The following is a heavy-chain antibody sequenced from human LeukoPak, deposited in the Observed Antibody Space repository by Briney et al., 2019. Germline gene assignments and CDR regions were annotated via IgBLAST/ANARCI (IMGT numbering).Heavy chain of an antibody. D-gene: IGHD3-10*01. CDR3: ARDGPQRITMVRGVIPLFDY. CDR1: GGTFSSYA. CDR2: IIPIFGTA. Sequence: SVKVSCKASGGTFSSYAISWVRQAPGQGLEWMGGIIPIFGTANYAQKFQGRVTITADKSTSTAYMELSSLRSEDTAVYYCARDGPQRITMVRGVIPLFDYWGQGTLVTVSS. V-gene: IGHV1-69*06. J-gene: IGHJ4*02.